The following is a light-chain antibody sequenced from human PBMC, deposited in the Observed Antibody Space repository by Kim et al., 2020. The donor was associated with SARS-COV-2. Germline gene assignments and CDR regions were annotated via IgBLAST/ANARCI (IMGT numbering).Light chain of an antibody. J-gene: IGLJ2*01. CDR1: SSDVGAYNY. V-gene: IGLV2-14*03. Sequence: GQSITISCTGPSSDVGAYNYVSWYQQHPGKAPKLMIYDVTNRPSGVSNRFSGSKSGKTASLTISGLQAEDEGDYYCSSYTTSSTLVFGGGTQLTVL. CDR2: DVT. CDR3: SSYTTSSTLV.